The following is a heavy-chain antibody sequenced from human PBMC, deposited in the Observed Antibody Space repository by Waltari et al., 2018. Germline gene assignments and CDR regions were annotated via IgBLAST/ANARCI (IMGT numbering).Heavy chain of an antibody. J-gene: IGHJ6*02. CDR3: ARELLVVTSPYYGLDV. CDR1: GYNCTGYY. CDR2: VNPNSGDT. D-gene: IGHD2-15*01. V-gene: IGHV1-2*02. Sequence: QVHLMQSGAEVKKPGASVKVSCKTSGYNCTGYYMHWVRQAPGQGLEWMGWVNPNSGDTNYAQKFQGRVTMTRDTSISTAYMELSRLRSDDAAVYFCARELLVVTSPYYGLDVWGQGTTVTVSS.